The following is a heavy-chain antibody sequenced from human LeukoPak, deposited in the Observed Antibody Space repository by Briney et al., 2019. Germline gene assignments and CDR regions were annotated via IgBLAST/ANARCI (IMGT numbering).Heavy chain of an antibody. Sequence: GGSLRLSCAASGFTFSSYAMSWDRQAPGKGLEWVSAISGSGGSTYYADSVKGRFTISRDNSKNTLYLQMNSLRAEDTAVYYCAKDSSPHRRYSGDAFDIWGQGTMVTVSS. J-gene: IGHJ3*02. CDR2: ISGSGGST. V-gene: IGHV3-23*01. D-gene: IGHD5-12*01. CDR3: AKDSSPHRRYSGDAFDI. CDR1: GFTFSSYA.